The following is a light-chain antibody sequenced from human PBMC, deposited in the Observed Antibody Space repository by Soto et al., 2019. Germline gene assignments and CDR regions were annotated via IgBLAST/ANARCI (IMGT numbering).Light chain of an antibody. V-gene: IGKV3-11*01. Sequence: ILLTQYPATLSVSPGERATLSCGASQNISNYLIWYQQKPGQAPRLLIYSASRGATGFPARLSGSGSGTDLTITISSLEHEDFEVYYCQQRSNWTKTFGQGTKVDIK. J-gene: IGKJ1*01. CDR2: SAS. CDR3: QQRSNWTKT. CDR1: QNISNY.